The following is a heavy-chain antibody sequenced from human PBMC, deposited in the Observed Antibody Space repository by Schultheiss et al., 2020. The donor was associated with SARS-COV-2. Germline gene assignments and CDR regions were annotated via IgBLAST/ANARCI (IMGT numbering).Heavy chain of an antibody. V-gene: IGHV1-2*02. Sequence: ASVKVSCKASGGTFTSYYMHWVRQAPGQGLEWMGWINPNSGGTNYAQKFQGRVTMTRDTSISTAYMELSRLRSDDTAVYYCARLEPETIRYSNYTDYWGQGTLVTVSS. CDR2: INPNSGGT. CDR1: GGTFTSYY. J-gene: IGHJ4*02. CDR3: ARLEPETIRYSNYTDY. D-gene: IGHD4-11*01.